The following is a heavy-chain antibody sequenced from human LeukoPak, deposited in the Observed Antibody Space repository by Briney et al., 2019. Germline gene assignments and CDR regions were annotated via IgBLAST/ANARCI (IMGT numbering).Heavy chain of an antibody. V-gene: IGHV3-30*18. CDR3: AKEMTTVTTWWFDP. J-gene: IGHJ5*02. D-gene: IGHD4-11*01. CDR1: GFTFSSYG. Sequence: GGSLRLSCAASGFTFSSYGMHWVRQAPGKGLGWVAVISYDGSNKYYADSVKGRFTISRDNSKNTLYLQMNSLRAEDTAVCYCAKEMTTVTTWWFDPWGQGTLVTVSS. CDR2: ISYDGSNK.